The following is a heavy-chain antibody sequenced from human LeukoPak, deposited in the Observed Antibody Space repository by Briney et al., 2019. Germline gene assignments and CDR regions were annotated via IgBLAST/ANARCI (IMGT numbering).Heavy chain of an antibody. CDR2: IYPGDSDT. J-gene: IGHJ4*02. Sequence: GESLKISCNSSGYSFTCYWIGLVRQMPGKGLEWIGIIYPGDSDTRYSPSFQGPVTILAEKLISNAYLQWSSLKASDTAMYYCARQRYCGGDCYSAPFDYWGQGTLVTVSS. CDR3: ARQRYCGGDCYSAPFDY. V-gene: IGHV5-51*01. CDR1: GYSFTCYW. D-gene: IGHD2-21*01.